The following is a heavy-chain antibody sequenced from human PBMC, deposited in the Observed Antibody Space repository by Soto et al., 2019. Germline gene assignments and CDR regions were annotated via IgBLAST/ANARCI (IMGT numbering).Heavy chain of an antibody. Sequence: GGSLRLSCAASGFTFSSYGMHWVRQAPGKGLEWVAVIWYDGSNKYYADSVKGRFTISRDNSKNTLYLQMNSLRAEDTAVYYCASPSTYCSGGSCYSDYYGMDVWGQGTTVTVSS. D-gene: IGHD2-15*01. CDR1: GFTFSSYG. V-gene: IGHV3-33*01. CDR3: ASPSTYCSGGSCYSDYYGMDV. CDR2: IWYDGSNK. J-gene: IGHJ6*02.